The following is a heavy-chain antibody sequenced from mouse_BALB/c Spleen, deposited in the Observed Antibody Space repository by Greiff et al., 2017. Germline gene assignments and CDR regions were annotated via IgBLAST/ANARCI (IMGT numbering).Heavy chain of an antibody. CDR1: GYTFTSYW. CDR3: ARRTNYYGSTSFAY. V-gene: IGHV1-7*01. Sequence: QVQLKQSGAELAKPGASVKMSCKASGYTFTSYWMHWVKQRPGQGLEWIGYINPSTGYTEYNQKFKDKATLTADKSSSTAYMQLSSLTSEDSAVYYCARRTNYYGSTSFAYWGQGTLVTVSA. D-gene: IGHD1-1*01. J-gene: IGHJ3*01. CDR2: INPSTGYT.